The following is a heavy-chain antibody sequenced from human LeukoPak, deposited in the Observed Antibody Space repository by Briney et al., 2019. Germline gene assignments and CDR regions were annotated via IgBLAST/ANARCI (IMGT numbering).Heavy chain of an antibody. CDR2: INHSGST. D-gene: IGHD1-26*01. V-gene: IGHV4-34*01. CDR1: GGSFSGYY. Sequence: SETLSLTCAVYGGSFSGYYWSWIRQPSGKGLEWIGEINHSGSTNYNPSLKSRVTISVDTSKNQFSLKLSSVTAADTAVYYCARVRRLELHNWFDPWGQGTLVTVSS. CDR3: ARVRRLELHNWFDP. J-gene: IGHJ5*02.